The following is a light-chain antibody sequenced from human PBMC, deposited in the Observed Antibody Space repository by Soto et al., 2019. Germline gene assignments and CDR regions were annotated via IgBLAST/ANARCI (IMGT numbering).Light chain of an antibody. J-gene: IGKJ2*01. V-gene: IGKV3-15*01. CDR1: QSVTFN. Sequence: EIVLTQSPATLSASPGERVILSCKASQSVTFNLAWYQQKPGQAPRLLIHTASTRATGIPARFSGGGSVTEFTLTISSLQSEDFAVYFCQQYANWPPYTFGRGTKVEIK. CDR3: QQYANWPPYT. CDR2: TAS.